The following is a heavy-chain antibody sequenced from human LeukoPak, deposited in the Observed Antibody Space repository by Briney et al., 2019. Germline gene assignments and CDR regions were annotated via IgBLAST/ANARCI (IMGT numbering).Heavy chain of an antibody. V-gene: IGHV1-18*01. J-gene: IGHJ4*02. CDR3: ARGYQLPTWFDY. CDR2: ISAYNGNT. D-gene: IGHD2-2*01. Sequence: ASVKVSCKASGYTFTSYGISWVRQAPGQGLEWMGWISAYNGNTNYAQKFQGRVTITADKSTSTAYMELSSLRSEDTAVYYCARGYQLPTWFDYWGQGTLVTVSS. CDR1: GYTFTSYG.